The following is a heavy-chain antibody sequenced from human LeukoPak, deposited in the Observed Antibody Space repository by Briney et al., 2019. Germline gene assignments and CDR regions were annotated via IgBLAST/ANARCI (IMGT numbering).Heavy chain of an antibody. V-gene: IGHV3-21*01. CDR2: ISSSSSYI. CDR3: ARAGRIRFLEWGQRSDY. D-gene: IGHD3-3*01. CDR1: GFTFSSYS. J-gene: IGHJ4*02. Sequence: GGSLRLSCAASGFTFSSYSMNWVRQAPGKGLEWVSSISSSSSYIYYADSVKGRFTISRDNAKNSLYLQMNSLRAEDTAVYYCARAGRIRFLEWGQRSDYWGQGPLVTVSS.